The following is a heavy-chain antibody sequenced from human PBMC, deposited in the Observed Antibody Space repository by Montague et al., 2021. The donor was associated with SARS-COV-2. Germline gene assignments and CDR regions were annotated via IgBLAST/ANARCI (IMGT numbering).Heavy chain of an antibody. J-gene: IGHJ4*02. Sequence: SETLSLTCTVSGGSISSYYWNWIRETPGKGLEWIGEIFRSGDSNYNPSLKSRVTMSVDMSRNQFSLSLSNVTAADTAIYYCVRGGTMTVVVFDYWGQGTLVTVSS. D-gene: IGHD3-22*01. CDR3: VRGGTMTVVVFDY. CDR2: IFRSGDS. V-gene: IGHV4-59*12. CDR1: GGSISSYY.